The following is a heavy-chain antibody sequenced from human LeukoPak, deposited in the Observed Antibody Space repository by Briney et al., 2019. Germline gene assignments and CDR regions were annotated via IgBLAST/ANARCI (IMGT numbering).Heavy chain of an antibody. CDR2: IYPADSDT. CDR3: AKFLSTGSTYWFDT. J-gene: IGHJ5*02. Sequence: GESLKISCKGSGYSFTNYWIGWVRQMPGNGLEWMGIIYPADSDTRYSPSFQGQVTISADKSISTAYLQWSSLKASDTAMYYCAKFLSTGSTYWFDTWGQGTLVTVSS. D-gene: IGHD1-1*01. CDR1: GYSFTNYW. V-gene: IGHV5-51*01.